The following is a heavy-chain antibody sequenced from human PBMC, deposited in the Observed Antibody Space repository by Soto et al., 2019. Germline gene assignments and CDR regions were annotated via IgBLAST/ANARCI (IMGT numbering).Heavy chain of an antibody. CDR2: INTVNGNT. V-gene: IGHV1-3*04. CDR3: VRGHDYYFDY. Sequence: AASVKVSCKASGYTFTSYSVHCVRQAPGQRLEWMGWINTVNGNTDYSQRFQGRVTITRDTSASTAYMELSSLTSEETAVYYCVRGHDYYFDYWGQGXLVTVSS. J-gene: IGHJ4*02. CDR1: GYTFTSYS. D-gene: IGHD1-1*01.